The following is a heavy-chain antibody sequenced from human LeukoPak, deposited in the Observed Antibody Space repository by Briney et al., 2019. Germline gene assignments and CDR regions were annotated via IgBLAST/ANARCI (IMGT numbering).Heavy chain of an antibody. Sequence: GGSLRLSCAVSGFTVSSNYMSWVRQAPGKGLEWVSVLYSSGNTYYADSVKGRFTISRDNAKNSLYLQMNSLRAEDTAVYYCATYSSLNRREFQYWGQGTLLTVSS. CDR2: LYSSGNT. CDR3: ATYSSLNRREFQY. J-gene: IGHJ1*01. V-gene: IGHV3-53*01. D-gene: IGHD3-22*01. CDR1: GFTVSSNY.